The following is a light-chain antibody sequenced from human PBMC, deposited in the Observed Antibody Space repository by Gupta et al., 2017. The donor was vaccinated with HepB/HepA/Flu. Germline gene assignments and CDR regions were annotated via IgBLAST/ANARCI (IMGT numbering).Light chain of an antibody. V-gene: IGKV4-1*01. CDR3: QQYDSTPLT. J-gene: IGKJ4*01. CDR1: QSVLYSSNNKNY. Sequence: DIVMTQSPASLAVSLGERDTINCKSSQSVLYSSNNKNYLAWYQQKLGQPPKLLIYWASTRESGVPDRFSGSGSGTDFTLTISSVQAEDVAVYYCQQYDSTPLTFGGGTKVEIK. CDR2: WAS.